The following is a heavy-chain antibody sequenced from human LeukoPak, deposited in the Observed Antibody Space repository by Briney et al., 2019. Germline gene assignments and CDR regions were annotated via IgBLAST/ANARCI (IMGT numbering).Heavy chain of an antibody. Sequence: PSETLSLTCTVSGDAISTYYWNWIRQTPGKGLQWVGHIANGRTDYNPSLKSRAAISVDTSKNQISLRLTSVTAEDTALYYCARDKAHSYGYYFDPWGPGTLVLVSS. D-gene: IGHD3-10*01. J-gene: IGHJ4*02. CDR2: IANGRT. CDR3: ARDKAHSYGYYFDP. CDR1: GDAISTYY. V-gene: IGHV4-4*08.